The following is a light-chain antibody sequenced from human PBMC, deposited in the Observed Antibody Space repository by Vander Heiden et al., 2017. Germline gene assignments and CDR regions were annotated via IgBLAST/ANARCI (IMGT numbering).Light chain of an antibody. Sequence: EILLTPSPGTLSLSPGERATLSCRARHTVSNDYLAWYQQRPGQAPRLLIYGASTRATDIPDRFSGSGSGTDFTLTINRLEPEDCAVYYCQQYGTSPETFGQGTKVEIK. CDR2: GAS. V-gene: IGKV3-20*01. J-gene: IGKJ1*01. CDR1: HTVSNDY. CDR3: QQYGTSPET.